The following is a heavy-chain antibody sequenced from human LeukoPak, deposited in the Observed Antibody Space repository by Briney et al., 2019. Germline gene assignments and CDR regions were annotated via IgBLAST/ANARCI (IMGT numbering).Heavy chain of an antibody. Sequence: ASVKVSCMASGYTFTGYYMHWVRQAPGQGLEWMGWINPNSGGTNYAQKFQGRVTMTRDPSISTAYMELSRLRTDDTAVYYCARDHELELPKPWDDYWGQGTLVTVSS. CDR1: GYTFTGYY. V-gene: IGHV1-2*02. D-gene: IGHD1-7*01. CDR2: INPNSGGT. J-gene: IGHJ4*02. CDR3: ARDHELELPKPWDDY.